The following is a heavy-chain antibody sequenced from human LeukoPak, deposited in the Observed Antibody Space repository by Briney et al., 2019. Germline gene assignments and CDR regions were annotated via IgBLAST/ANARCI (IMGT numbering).Heavy chain of an antibody. CDR2: INPNSGGT. D-gene: IGHD3-22*01. CDR3: ARDERYDSSGYPFDY. Sequence: ASVKVSCKASGYTFTGYYMHWVRQAPGQGLEWMGWINPNSGGTNYAQKFQGRVTMTRDTSIITAYMELNRLSSDDTAVYYCARDERYDSSGYPFDYWGQGTLVTVSS. CDR1: GYTFTGYY. J-gene: IGHJ4*02. V-gene: IGHV1-2*02.